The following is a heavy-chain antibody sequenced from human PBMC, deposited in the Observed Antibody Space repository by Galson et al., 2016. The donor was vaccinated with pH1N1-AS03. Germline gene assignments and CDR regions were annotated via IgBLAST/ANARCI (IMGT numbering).Heavy chain of an antibody. J-gene: IGHJ1*01. CDR1: GYSISSGYY. CDR3: ARGFILSGSFSGYFQH. Sequence: ETLSLTCDVSGYSISSGYYWGWIRQPPGKGLEWIGSIYPSGTIYYNPSLKSRVTISVHTSKNQFSLKLTSVTAADTAVFYCARGFILSGSFSGYFQHWGQGTLVTVSS. V-gene: IGHV4-38-2*01. CDR2: IYPSGTI. D-gene: IGHD1-26*01.